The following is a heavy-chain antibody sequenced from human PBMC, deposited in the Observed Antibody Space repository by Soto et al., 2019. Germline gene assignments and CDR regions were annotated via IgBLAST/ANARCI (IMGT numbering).Heavy chain of an antibody. CDR1: GGSFSGYY. CDR3: ARAPWYYYYYGMDV. Sequence: SETLSLTCAVYGGSFSGYYWSWIRQPPGKGLEWIGEINHSGSTNYNPSLKSRVTISVDTSKNQFSLKLSSVTAADTAVYYCARAPWYYYYYGMDVWGQGTTVTVSS. J-gene: IGHJ6*02. CDR2: INHSGST. V-gene: IGHV4-34*01.